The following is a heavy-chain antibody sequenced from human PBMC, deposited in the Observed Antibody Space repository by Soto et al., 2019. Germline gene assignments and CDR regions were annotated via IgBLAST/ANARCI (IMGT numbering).Heavy chain of an antibody. CDR3: AKTMGDCSGGTCYGAYSMDV. V-gene: IGHV3-23*01. CDR1: GFTFTTYA. CDR2: VSASGGST. Sequence: EVQLLESGGGLVQPGESLRLSCAASGFTFTTYAMFWVRQAPGKGLEWVSGVSASGGSTYAADSVKGRFTISRDNSKNTXHXQVSSLRADDTAVYYCAKTMGDCSGGTCYGAYSMDVWGQGITVTVSS. D-gene: IGHD2-15*01. J-gene: IGHJ6*02.